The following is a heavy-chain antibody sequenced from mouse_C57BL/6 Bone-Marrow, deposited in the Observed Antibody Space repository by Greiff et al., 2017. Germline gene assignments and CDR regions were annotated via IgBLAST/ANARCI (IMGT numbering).Heavy chain of an antibody. CDR3: ARNGGPLDY. D-gene: IGHD1-2*01. V-gene: IGHV1-50*01. CDR1: GYTFTSYW. Sequence: QVQLQQPGAELVKPGASVKLSCKASGYTFTSYWMQWVKQRPGQGLEWIGEIDPSDSYTNYNQKFKGKATWTVDTSSSTAYMQLSSLTSEDSAVYYCARNGGPLDYWGQGTSVTVSS. J-gene: IGHJ4*01. CDR2: IDPSDSYT.